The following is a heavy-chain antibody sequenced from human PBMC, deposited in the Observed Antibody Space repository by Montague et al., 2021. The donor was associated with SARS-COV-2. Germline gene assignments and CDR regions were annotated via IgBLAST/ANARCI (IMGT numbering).Heavy chain of an antibody. V-gene: IGHV6-1*01. Sequence: SKKNNDYAVSVKSRITINPDTSKNQFSLQLNSVTPEDTAVYYCARGLWFGELLSLYYYGMDVWGQGTTVTVSS. D-gene: IGHD3-10*01. CDR3: ARGLWFGELLSLYYYGMDV. CDR2: SKKNN. J-gene: IGHJ6*02.